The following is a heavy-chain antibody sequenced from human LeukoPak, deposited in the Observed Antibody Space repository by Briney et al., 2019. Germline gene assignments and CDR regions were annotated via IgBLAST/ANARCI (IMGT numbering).Heavy chain of an antibody. V-gene: IGHV3-23*01. Sequence: PGGALRLSCAASGFTFSSYAMSWVRQAPGKGLEWGSAISGSGGSTYYADSVKGRFTISRDNAKNTLYLQMNSLRAEDTAVYYCARDPYNWNYAIDYWGQGTLVTVSS. CDR3: ARDPYNWNYAIDY. J-gene: IGHJ4*02. CDR1: GFTFSSYA. CDR2: ISGSGGST. D-gene: IGHD1-7*01.